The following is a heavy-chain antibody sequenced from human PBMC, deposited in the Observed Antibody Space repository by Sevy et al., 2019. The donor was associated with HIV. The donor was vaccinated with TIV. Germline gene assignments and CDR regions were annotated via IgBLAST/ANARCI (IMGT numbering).Heavy chain of an antibody. D-gene: IGHD3-22*01. CDR2: IYGSGGAT. V-gene: IGHV3-23*01. CDR1: GFTFTSYA. CDR3: AGGRYDSSGSFDAFDI. J-gene: IGHJ3*02. Sequence: GGSLRLSCKPSGFTFTSYAMSWVRQAPGKGLEWVSTIYGSGGATYYADSVKGRLTISRDNSMNTLYLQMNSLRIEDTAVYYCAGGRYDSSGSFDAFDIWGQGKMVTVSS.